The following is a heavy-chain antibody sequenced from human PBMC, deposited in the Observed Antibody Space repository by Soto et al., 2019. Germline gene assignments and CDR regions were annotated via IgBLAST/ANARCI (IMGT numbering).Heavy chain of an antibody. CDR1: GFTVSSNY. D-gene: IGHD2-2*01. CDR3: ARGVPARFDP. J-gene: IGHJ5*02. CDR2: IYSGGST. V-gene: IGHV3-53*04. Sequence: EVQLVESGGGLVQPGGSLRLSCAASGFTVSSNYMSWVRQAPGKGLEWVSVIYSGGSTYYADSVKGRFTISRHNSKNTLYHQMNILRAEDTAVYYCARGVPARFDPWGQGTLVTVSS.